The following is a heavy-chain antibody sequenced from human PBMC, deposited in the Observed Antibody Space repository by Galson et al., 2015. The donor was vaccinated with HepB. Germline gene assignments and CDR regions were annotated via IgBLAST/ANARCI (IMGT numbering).Heavy chain of an antibody. J-gene: IGHJ3*02. CDR2: ISGSGGST. V-gene: IGHV3-23*01. CDR3: ARLGIVGARGRSAFDI. D-gene: IGHD1-26*01. Sequence: LRLSCAASGFTFSSYAMSWVRQAPGKGLEWVSAISGSGGSTYYADSVKGRFTISRDNSKNTLYLQMNSLRAEDTAVYYCARLGIVGARGRSAFDIWGQGTMVTVSS. CDR1: GFTFSSYA.